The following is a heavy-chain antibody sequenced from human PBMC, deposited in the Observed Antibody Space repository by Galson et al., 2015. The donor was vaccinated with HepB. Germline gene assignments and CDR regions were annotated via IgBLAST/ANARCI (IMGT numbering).Heavy chain of an antibody. CDR2: IRSKASNYAT. D-gene: IGHD5-12*01. Sequence: SLRLSCAASGFTFSGSAIHWVRQASGKGPEWVGRIRSKASNYATSYFPSLKGRFTISRDDSKNMAYLHMKSLKTEDTAVYYRIRLGDFSGYSSRWGQGTLVTVSS. V-gene: IGHV3-73*01. CDR1: GFTFSGSA. CDR3: IRLGDFSGYSSR. J-gene: IGHJ4*02.